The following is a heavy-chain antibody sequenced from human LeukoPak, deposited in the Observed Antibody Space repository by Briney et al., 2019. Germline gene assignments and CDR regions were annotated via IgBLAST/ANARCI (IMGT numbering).Heavy chain of an antibody. Sequence: GGSLRLSCAASGFTFSRYWMHWVRQAPGKGLVWVSRITPDGSRTDYADSVKGRFTISRDNAKNTLYLQMNSLRAEDTAIYYCAKSTSGLNDYWGQGTLVTVSS. V-gene: IGHV3-74*01. J-gene: IGHJ4*02. CDR2: ITPDGSRT. CDR3: AKSTSGLNDY. CDR1: GFTFSRYW. D-gene: IGHD3-3*01.